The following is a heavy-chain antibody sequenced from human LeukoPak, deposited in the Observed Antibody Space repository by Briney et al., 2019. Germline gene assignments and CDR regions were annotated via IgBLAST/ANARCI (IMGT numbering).Heavy chain of an antibody. J-gene: IGHJ3*02. D-gene: IGHD3-16*01. CDR2: ISSRSNFI. V-gene: IGHV3-21*04. Sequence: GGSLRLSCAASGFTFSSYTMNWVRQAPGKGLEWVSSISSRSNFIYYADSVKGRFTISRDNSKNTLYLQMNSLRAEDTAVFYCAKDRDDYVWGSYLGAFDIWGQGTMVTVSS. CDR1: GFTFSSYT. CDR3: AKDRDDYVWGSYLGAFDI.